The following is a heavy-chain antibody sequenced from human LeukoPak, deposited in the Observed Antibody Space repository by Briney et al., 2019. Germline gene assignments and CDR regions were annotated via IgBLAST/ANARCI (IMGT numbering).Heavy chain of an antibody. Sequence: GGSLRLSCAASGFTFSSYWMSWVRQAPGKGLEWVANIKQDGSEKYYVDSVKGRFTISRDNAKNSLYLQMNSLRAEDTAVYYCARERWCSGGSCYFTYYYDSSGYYDYWGQGTLVTVSS. CDR2: IKQDGSEK. CDR3: ARERWCSGGSCYFTYYYDSSGYYDY. J-gene: IGHJ4*02. D-gene: IGHD3-22*01. CDR1: GFTFSSYW. V-gene: IGHV3-7*01.